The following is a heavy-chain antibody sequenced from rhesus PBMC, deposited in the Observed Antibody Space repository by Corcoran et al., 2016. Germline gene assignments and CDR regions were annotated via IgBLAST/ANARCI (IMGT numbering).Heavy chain of an antibody. V-gene: IGHV4-80*01. Sequence: QVQLQESGPGLVKPSETLSLTCAVSGASISSYWWNWIRQPPGKGREWIGEINGNSGSTTYNPSLKSRVTISKDASKNPFSLKLSSVTAADTALYYCATLDYSGSYEAFDFWGQGLRVTVSS. J-gene: IGHJ3*01. CDR1: GASISSYW. D-gene: IGHD3-16*01. CDR2: INGNSGST. CDR3: ATLDYSGSYEAFDF.